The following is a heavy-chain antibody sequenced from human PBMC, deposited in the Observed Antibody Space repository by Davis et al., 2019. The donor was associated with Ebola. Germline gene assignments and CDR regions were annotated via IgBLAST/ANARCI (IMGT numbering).Heavy chain of an antibody. Sequence: GESLKISCAASGIPFSRNWMSWVRQAPGKGLEWVATIKEDGSEKYYVYSVKGRFTISRDNAKNSLYLQMNSLRVEDTAVYYCARDDYDFWGGYSPVYYYGMDVWGKGTTVTVSS. CDR2: IKEDGSEK. J-gene: IGHJ6*04. V-gene: IGHV3-7*01. CDR3: ARDDYDFWGGYSPVYYYGMDV. D-gene: IGHD3-3*01. CDR1: GIPFSRNW.